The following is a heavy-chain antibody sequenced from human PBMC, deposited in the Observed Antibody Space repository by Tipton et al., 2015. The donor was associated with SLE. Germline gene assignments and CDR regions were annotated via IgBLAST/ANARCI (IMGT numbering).Heavy chain of an antibody. V-gene: IGHV3-30*14. J-gene: IGHJ4*02. CDR3: AREGARGLGVDY. D-gene: IGHD3/OR15-3a*01. CDR2: ISYDGSNK. Sequence: SLRLSCAASGFTFSSYAMHWVRQAPGKGLEWVAVISYDGSNKYYADSVKGRFTISRDNSKNTLYLQMNSLRAEDTAVYYCAREGARGLGVDYWGQGTLVTVSS. CDR1: GFTFSSYA.